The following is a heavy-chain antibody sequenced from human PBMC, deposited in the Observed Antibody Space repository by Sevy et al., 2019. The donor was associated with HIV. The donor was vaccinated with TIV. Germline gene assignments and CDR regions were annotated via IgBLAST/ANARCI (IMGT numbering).Heavy chain of an antibody. V-gene: IGHV3-7*01. Sequence: GGSLRLSCAASGFTFSSYWMSWVRQAPGKGLEWVANIKQDGSEKYYVDSVKGRFTISRDNAKNSLYLQMNSLRAEDTAVYYCARLTYDILTGYYGFYYWGQGTLVTVSS. CDR3: ARLTYDILTGYYGFYY. J-gene: IGHJ4*02. CDR1: GFTFSSYW. D-gene: IGHD3-9*01. CDR2: IKQDGSEK.